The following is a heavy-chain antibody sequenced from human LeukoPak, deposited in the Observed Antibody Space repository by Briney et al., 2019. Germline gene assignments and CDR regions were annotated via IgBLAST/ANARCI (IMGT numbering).Heavy chain of an antibody. CDR3: ARDRRWLLTYYYYMDV. CDR1: EYTLTSYY. V-gene: IGHV1-46*01. J-gene: IGHJ6*03. Sequence: ASVKVSCKASEYTLTSYYMNWVRKAPEQGLKGREIINPSGGSTSYAQKFQGRVTMTRDMSTSTVYMELSSLRSEDTAVYYCARDRRWLLTYYYYMDVWGRGTMVTVSS. CDR2: INPSGGST. D-gene: IGHD3-22*01.